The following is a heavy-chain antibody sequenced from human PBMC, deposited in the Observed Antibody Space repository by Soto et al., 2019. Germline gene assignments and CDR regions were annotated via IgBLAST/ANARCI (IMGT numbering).Heavy chain of an antibody. Sequence: QVQLVQSGAEVKKPGASVKVSCKASGYTFTSYGISWVRQAPGQGLEWMGWISAYNGNTNHAQKCQCRATMTTDTSTSTAYMELRSLRSDDTAMSYCARTVGATYAFDIWGQGTMVTVSS. V-gene: IGHV1-18*01. CDR2: ISAYNGNT. J-gene: IGHJ3*02. CDR3: ARTVGATYAFDI. D-gene: IGHD1-26*01. CDR1: GYTFTSYG.